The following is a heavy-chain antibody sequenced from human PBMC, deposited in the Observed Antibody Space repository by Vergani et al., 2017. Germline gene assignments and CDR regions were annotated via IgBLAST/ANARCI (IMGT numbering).Heavy chain of an antibody. CDR2: IWYDGSNK. D-gene: IGHD3-10*01. J-gene: IGHJ6*02. Sequence: QVQLVESGGGVVQPGRSLRLSCAASGFAFSSYGMHWVRQAPGKGLEWVAVIWYDGSNKYYADSVKGRFTISRDNSKNTLYLQMNSLRAEDTAVYYCARDGVRMVRGVIILDYYYGMDVWGQGTTVTVSS. V-gene: IGHV3-33*01. CDR3: ARDGVRMVRGVIILDYYYGMDV. CDR1: GFAFSSYG.